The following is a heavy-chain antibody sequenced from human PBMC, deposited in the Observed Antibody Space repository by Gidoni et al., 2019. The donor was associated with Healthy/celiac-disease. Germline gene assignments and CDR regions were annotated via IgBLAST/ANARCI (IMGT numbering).Heavy chain of an antibody. D-gene: IGHD5-18*01. CDR3: ARFPVDTASCYFDY. Sequence: EVQLVQSGAEVKKPGESLKISCKGAGYSFTSYWIGWVRQMPGKGREWMGIIYPVDSATRYSPSFQGQVTISADKSISTAYLQWSSLKASDTAMYYCARFPVDTASCYFDYWGQGTLVTVSS. CDR1: GYSFTSYW. J-gene: IGHJ4*02. CDR2: IYPVDSAT. V-gene: IGHV5-51*01.